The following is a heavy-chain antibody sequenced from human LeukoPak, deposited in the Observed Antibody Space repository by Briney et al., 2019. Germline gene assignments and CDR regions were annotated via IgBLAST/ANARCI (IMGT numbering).Heavy chain of an antibody. V-gene: IGHV1-8*01. D-gene: IGHD2-2*01. CDR1: GYTFTSYD. CDR2: MSPNSGDT. CDR3: ARDRGPAALSDAFDI. J-gene: IGHJ3*02. Sequence: ASVKVSCKASGYTFTSYDFNWVRQATGQRPEWMGWMSPNSGDTGYAQKFQDRVTMTRNTSISTAYMELSSLRSDDTAVYYCARDRGPAALSDAFDIWGQGTMVTVSS.